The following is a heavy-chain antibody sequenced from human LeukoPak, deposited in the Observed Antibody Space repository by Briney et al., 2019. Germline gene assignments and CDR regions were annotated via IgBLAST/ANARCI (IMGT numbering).Heavy chain of an antibody. J-gene: IGHJ4*02. D-gene: IGHD6-6*01. CDR3: ARAPIAARLPLFDY. V-gene: IGHV3-53*01. CDR2: IYSGGST. CDR1: GFTVSSNY. Sequence: GGSLRLSCAASGFTVSSNYMSWVRQAPGKGLEWVSVIYSGGSTYYAGPVKGRFTISRDNSKNTLYIQMNSLRAEDTAVYFCARAPIAARLPLFDYWGQGTLVTVSS.